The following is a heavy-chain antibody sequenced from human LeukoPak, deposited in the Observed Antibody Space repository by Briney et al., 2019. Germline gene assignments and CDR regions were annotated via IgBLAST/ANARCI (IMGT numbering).Heavy chain of an antibody. CDR1: GYTFTGYY. D-gene: IGHD3-9*01. Sequence: ASVKVSCKASGYTFTGYYMHWVRQAPGQGLEWMGRINPNSGGTNYAQKFQGRVTMTRDTSISTAYMELSRLRSDDTAVYYCARVLRYFDWLLYWGQGTLATVSS. V-gene: IGHV1-2*06. J-gene: IGHJ4*02. CDR2: INPNSGGT. CDR3: ARVLRYFDWLLY.